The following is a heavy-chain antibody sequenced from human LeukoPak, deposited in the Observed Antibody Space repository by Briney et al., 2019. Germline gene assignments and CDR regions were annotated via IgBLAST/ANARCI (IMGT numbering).Heavy chain of an antibody. CDR3: ARDPGYSSSRSLWFDP. D-gene: IGHD6-13*01. V-gene: IGHV4-4*07. Sequence: SETLSLTCTVSGGSISFSYWSWIRQPAGKGLEWIGRLYPSGDTNYNPSLKSRVTMSVDTSKNQFSLKMSSVTAADTAVYYCARDPGYSSSRSLWFDPWGQGTLVCLSS. J-gene: IGHJ5*02. CDR1: GGSISFSY. CDR2: LYPSGDT.